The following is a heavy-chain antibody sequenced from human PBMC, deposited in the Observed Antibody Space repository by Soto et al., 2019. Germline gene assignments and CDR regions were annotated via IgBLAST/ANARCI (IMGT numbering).Heavy chain of an antibody. CDR1: GYTFTSYG. Sequence: QVQLVQSGAEVKKPGASVKVSCKASGYTFTSYGISWVRQAPGQGLEWMGWISAYNGNTNYAQKFQGRVTMTTDTSTRKADMELRSLRSDDTAVYYCARDRAWVGVPSPYYYYGMDVWGQGTTVTVSS. D-gene: IGHD3-10*01. CDR2: ISAYNGNT. V-gene: IGHV1-18*04. CDR3: ARDRAWVGVPSPYYYYGMDV. J-gene: IGHJ6*02.